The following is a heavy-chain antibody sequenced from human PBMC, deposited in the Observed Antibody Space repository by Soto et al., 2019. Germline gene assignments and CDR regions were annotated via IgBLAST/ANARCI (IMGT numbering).Heavy chain of an antibody. D-gene: IGHD3-22*01. CDR2: ISGSGRST. CDR1: GFTFSSYA. V-gene: IGHV3-23*01. Sequence: HPGGSLRLSCVASGFTFSSYAMSWVRQAPGKGLEWVSVISGSGRSTNYVNSVKGRFTISRDNSKNTVYLQMNSLRAEDSAVYYCAKVYYYDLSGCGFLDYWGQGAPVTVSS. CDR3: AKVYYYDLSGCGFLDY. J-gene: IGHJ4*02.